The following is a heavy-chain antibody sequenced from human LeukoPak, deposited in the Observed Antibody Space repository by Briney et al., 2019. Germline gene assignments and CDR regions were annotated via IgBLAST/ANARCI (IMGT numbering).Heavy chain of an antibody. Sequence: GRSLRLSCAASGFTFSSYGMHWVRQAPGKGLEYVSAISSNGGSTYYANSVKGRFTISRDNSKNTLYLQMGSLRAEDMAVYYCARESITGGRYFQHWGQGTLVTVSS. D-gene: IGHD2-8*02. J-gene: IGHJ1*01. CDR1: GFTFSSYG. CDR3: ARESITGGRYFQH. CDR2: ISSNGGST. V-gene: IGHV3-64*01.